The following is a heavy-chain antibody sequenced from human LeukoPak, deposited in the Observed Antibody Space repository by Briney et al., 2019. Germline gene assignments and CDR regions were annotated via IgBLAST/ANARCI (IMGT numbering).Heavy chain of an antibody. Sequence: GRSLRLACAASGFTFSSYAMHRVRQAPGKGLEGVAVISYDGSNKYYADSVKGRFTISRDNSKNTLYLQMNSLRAEDTAVYYCARGVTPYYYGMDVWGQGTTVTVSS. CDR1: GFTFSSYA. D-gene: IGHD3-10*01. J-gene: IGHJ6*02. V-gene: IGHV3-30-3*01. CDR2: ISYDGSNK. CDR3: ARGVTPYYYGMDV.